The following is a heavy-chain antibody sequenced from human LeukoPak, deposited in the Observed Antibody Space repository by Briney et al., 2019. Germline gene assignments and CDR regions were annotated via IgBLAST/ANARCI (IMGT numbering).Heavy chain of an antibody. CDR1: GFTFSGYS. Sequence: GGSLRLSCAASGFTFSGYSMNWVRQAPGKGLEWVSSISSSSSYIYYADSVKGRFTISRDNAKSSLYLQMNSLRAEDTAVYYCARHDILTGYPSFDYWGQGTLVTVSS. CDR2: ISSSSSYI. CDR3: ARHDILTGYPSFDY. J-gene: IGHJ4*02. D-gene: IGHD3-9*01. V-gene: IGHV3-21*01.